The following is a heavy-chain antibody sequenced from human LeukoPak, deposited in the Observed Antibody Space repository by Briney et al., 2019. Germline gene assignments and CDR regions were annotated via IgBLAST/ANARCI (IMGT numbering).Heavy chain of an antibody. D-gene: IGHD5-18*01. J-gene: IGHJ4*02. CDR1: GGSFSGYY. Sequence: SETLSLTCAVYGGSFSGYYWSWIRQPPGKGLEWIGEINHSGSTNYNPSLKSRVTISVDTSKNQFSLKLSSVTAADTAVYYCARTRSYSYGSRPFDYWGQGTLVTVSS. CDR2: INHSGST. V-gene: IGHV4-34*01. CDR3: ARTRSYSYGSRPFDY.